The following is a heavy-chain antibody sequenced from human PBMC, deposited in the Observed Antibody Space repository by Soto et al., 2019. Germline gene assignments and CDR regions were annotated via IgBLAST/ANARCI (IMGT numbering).Heavy chain of an antibody. CDR1: GFTFSGYA. D-gene: IGHD3-10*01. Sequence: LRLSCAASGFTFSGYAMTWVRQAPGKGLEWVSGISGSGANIYYADSVKGRFTISRDNSKNTLYLQMNSLRAEDTAVYSCARRTSYGSGSYKYYYYGLDVWGQGTTVTVSS. J-gene: IGHJ6*02. V-gene: IGHV3-23*01. CDR3: ARRTSYGSGSYKYYYYGLDV. CDR2: ISGSGANI.